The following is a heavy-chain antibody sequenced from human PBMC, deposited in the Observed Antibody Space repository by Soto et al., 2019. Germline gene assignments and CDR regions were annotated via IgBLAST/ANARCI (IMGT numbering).Heavy chain of an antibody. CDR1: GGSISSSSYY. J-gene: IGHJ6*03. CDR3: ARQGFGETDHYYYYLDV. V-gene: IGHV4-39*01. CDR2: IYYSGST. D-gene: IGHD3-10*01. Sequence: QLQLQESGPGLVKPSETLSLTCTVSGGSISSSSYYWGWIRQPPGKGLEWIGSIYYSGSTYYNPSLKSRLTITVDTSKIQFSQKLSSVTAADTAVYYWARQGFGETDHYYYYLDVWGKGTTVTVSS.